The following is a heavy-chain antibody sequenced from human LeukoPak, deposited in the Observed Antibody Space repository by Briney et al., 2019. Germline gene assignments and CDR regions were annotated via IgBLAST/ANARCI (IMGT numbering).Heavy chain of an antibody. CDR3: ARSSYSSSSSV. CDR2: IYYSGST. Sequence: TSQTLSLTCTVSGGSITSGDHYWGWVRQHPGKGLEWIGYIYYSGSTYYNPSLKSRVTISVDTSKNQFSLKLSSVTAADTAVYYCARSSYSSSSSVWGQGTMVTVSS. D-gene: IGHD6-6*01. CDR1: GGSITSGDHY. J-gene: IGHJ3*01. V-gene: IGHV4-31*03.